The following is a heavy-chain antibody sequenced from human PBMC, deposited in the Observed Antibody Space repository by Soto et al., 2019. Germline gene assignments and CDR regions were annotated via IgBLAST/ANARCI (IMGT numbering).Heavy chain of an antibody. Sequence: GGSLRVFRAASGFTFSSYSMNWVRQAPGKGLEWVSSISSSSSYIYYADSVKGRFTISRDNAKNSLYLQMNSLRAEDTAVYYCASYDFWSGYEDYWGHGTLVPVSP. V-gene: IGHV3-21*01. J-gene: IGHJ4*01. D-gene: IGHD3-3*01. CDR2: ISSSSSYI. CDR1: GFTFSSYS. CDR3: ASYDFWSGYEDY.